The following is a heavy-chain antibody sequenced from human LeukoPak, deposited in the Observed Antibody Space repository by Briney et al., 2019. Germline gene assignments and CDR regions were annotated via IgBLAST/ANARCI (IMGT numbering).Heavy chain of an antibody. CDR3: ARGNHLHWYFDL. CDR1: GGSISSYY. CDR2: IYYSGST. D-gene: IGHD1-14*01. J-gene: IGHJ2*01. Sequence: SETLSLTCTVSGGSISSYYWSWIRQPPGKGLEWIGYIYYSGSTNYNPSLKSRVTISVDTSKNQFSLKLNSVTAADTAVYYCARGNHLHWYFDLWGRGTLVTVSS. V-gene: IGHV4-59*01.